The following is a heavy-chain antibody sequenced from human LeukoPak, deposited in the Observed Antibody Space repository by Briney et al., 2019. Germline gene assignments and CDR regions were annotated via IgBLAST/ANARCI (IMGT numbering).Heavy chain of an antibody. J-gene: IGHJ4*02. D-gene: IGHD2-15*01. CDR3: AKEGVVVVVAANDY. Sequence: GGSLRLSCAASGFTFSSYAMSWVRQAPGKGLEWVSAISGSGGSTYYADSVKGRFTIPRDNSKNTLYLQMNSLRAEDTAVYYCAKEGVVVVVAANDYWGQGTLVTVSS. V-gene: IGHV3-23*01. CDR2: ISGSGGST. CDR1: GFTFSSYA.